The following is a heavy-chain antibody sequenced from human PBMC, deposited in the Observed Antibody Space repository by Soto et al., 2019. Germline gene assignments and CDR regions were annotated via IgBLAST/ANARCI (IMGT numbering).Heavy chain of an antibody. CDR2: IYYSGST. J-gene: IGHJ3*02. Sequence: SETLSLTCTVSGGSFSSSSYYWGWIRQPPGKGLEWIGSIYYSGSTYYNPSLKSRVTISVDTSKNQFSLKLSSVTAADTAVYYCASGRHCSSTSCYFVHDDVDIWGQRTMVTVS. CDR1: GGSFSSSSYY. CDR3: ASGRHCSSTSCYFVHDDVDI. D-gene: IGHD2-2*01. V-gene: IGHV4-39*01.